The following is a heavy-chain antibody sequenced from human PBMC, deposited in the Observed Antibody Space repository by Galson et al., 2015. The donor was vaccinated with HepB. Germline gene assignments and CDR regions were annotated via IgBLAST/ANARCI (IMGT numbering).Heavy chain of an antibody. D-gene: IGHD3-22*01. CDR1: GDSVSSNSAA. Sequence: CAISGDSVSSNSAAWNWIRQSPSRGLEWLERTYYRSKWYNDYAVSVKSRITINPDTSKYQFSLQLNSVTPEDTAVYYCAGAYYYDSSGYSPPLSYYMDVWGKGTTVTVSS. CDR3: AGAYYYDSSGYSPPLSYYMDV. J-gene: IGHJ6*03. CDR2: TYYRSKWYN. V-gene: IGHV6-1*01.